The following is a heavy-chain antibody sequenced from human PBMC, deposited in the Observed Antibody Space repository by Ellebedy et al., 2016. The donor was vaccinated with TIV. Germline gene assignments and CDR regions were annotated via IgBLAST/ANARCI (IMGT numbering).Heavy chain of an antibody. D-gene: IGHD4-17*01. CDR3: ARQIGYGAYVPPNWFDP. Sequence: MPSETLSLTCTVSGGSISSSSYYWGWIRQPPGKGLEWIGSIYYSGSTYYNPSLKSRVTISVDTSKNQFSLKLSSGTAADTAVYYCARQIGYGAYVPPNWFDPWGQGTLVTVSS. CDR1: GGSISSSSYY. V-gene: IGHV4-39*01. J-gene: IGHJ5*02. CDR2: IYYSGST.